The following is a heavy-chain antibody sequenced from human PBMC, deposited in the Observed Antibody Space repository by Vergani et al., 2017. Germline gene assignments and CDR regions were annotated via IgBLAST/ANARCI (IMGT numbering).Heavy chain of an antibody. D-gene: IGHD3-16*01. J-gene: IGHJ6*02. Sequence: QVQLQQWGAGLLKPSETLSLTCAVYGGSFSGYYWSWIRQPPGKGLEWIGEINHSGSTNYNPSLKSRVTISVDTSKNQFSLKLSSVTAADTAVYYCARGGDLYGLDLWGQGTTVTVSS. CDR3: ARGGDLYGLDL. CDR2: INHSGST. CDR1: GGSFSGYY. V-gene: IGHV4-34*01.